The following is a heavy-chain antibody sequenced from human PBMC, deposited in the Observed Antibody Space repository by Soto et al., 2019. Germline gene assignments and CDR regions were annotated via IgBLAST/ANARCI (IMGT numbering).Heavy chain of an antibody. D-gene: IGHD6-13*01. J-gene: IGHJ6*02. Sequence: SETPSLTCTVSAGSISSGGYYWSWIRQHPGKGLEWIGFIYYSGSTYYNPSLKSRVTISVDTSKNQFSLRLTSVTAADTAVYYCARVDLAAAGENYYYYYGMDVWGQGTTVTVSS. CDR2: IYYSGST. CDR3: ARVDLAAAGENYYYYYGMDV. V-gene: IGHV4-31*03. CDR1: AGSISSGGYY.